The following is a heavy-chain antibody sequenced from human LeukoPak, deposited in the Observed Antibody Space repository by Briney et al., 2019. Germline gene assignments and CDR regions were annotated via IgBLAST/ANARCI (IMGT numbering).Heavy chain of an antibody. CDR2: IYYSGST. Sequence: SETLSLTCTVSGGSISSYYWSWLRQPPGKGLEWIGYIYYSGSTNYNPSLKSRVTISVDTSKNQFSLKLSSVTAADTAVYYCASAEDGYNLDDAFDTWGQGTMVTGSS. J-gene: IGHJ3*02. V-gene: IGHV4-59*01. CDR1: GGSISSYY. D-gene: IGHD5-24*01. CDR3: ASAEDGYNLDDAFDT.